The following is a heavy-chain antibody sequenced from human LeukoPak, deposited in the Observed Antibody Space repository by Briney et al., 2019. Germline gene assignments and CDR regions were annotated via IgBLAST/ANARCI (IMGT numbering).Heavy chain of an antibody. CDR3: AKVVVVAATGTDY. J-gene: IGHJ4*02. V-gene: IGHV3-30*02. CDR1: GFTLSSYG. CDR2: IRYDGSNK. D-gene: IGHD2-15*01. Sequence: GESLRLSCAASGFTLSSYGMHWVRQAPGKGLEWVAFIRYDGSNKYYADSVKGRFTISRDNSKNTLYLQMNSLRAEDTAVYYCAKVVVVAATGTDYWGQGTLVTVSS.